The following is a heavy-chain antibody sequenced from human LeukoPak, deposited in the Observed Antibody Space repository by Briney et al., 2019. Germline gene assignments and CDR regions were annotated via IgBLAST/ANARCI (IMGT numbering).Heavy chain of an antibody. CDR2: IKEDGSEK. CDR3: ARVRSVWGSYRYLDY. V-gene: IGHV3-7*03. CDR1: GFTFTSYW. D-gene: IGHD3-16*02. Sequence: GGSLRLSCAASGFTFTSYWMSWVRQAPGKGLEWVANIKEDGSEKYYVDSVKGRFTISRDNAKNSLYLQMNSLRAEDTAVYYCARVRSVWGSYRYLDYWGQGTLVTVSS. J-gene: IGHJ4*02.